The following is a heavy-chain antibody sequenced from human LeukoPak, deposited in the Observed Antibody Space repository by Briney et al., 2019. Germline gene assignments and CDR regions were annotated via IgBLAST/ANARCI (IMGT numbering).Heavy chain of an antibody. J-gene: IGHJ3*02. CDR3: ARAGWGSYRSNDAFDI. CDR2: IYTSGST. Sequence: ASETLSLTCTVSGGSISSYYWSWIRQPAGKGLEWIGRIYTSGSTNYNPSLKSRFTMSVDTSKNQFSLKLSSVTAADTAVYYCARAGWGSYRSNDAFDIWGQGTMVTVSS. CDR1: GGSISSYY. D-gene: IGHD3-16*02. V-gene: IGHV4-4*07.